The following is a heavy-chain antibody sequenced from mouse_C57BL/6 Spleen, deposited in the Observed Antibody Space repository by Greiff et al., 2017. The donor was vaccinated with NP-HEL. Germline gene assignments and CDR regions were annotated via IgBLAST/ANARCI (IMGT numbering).Heavy chain of an antibody. CDR2: ISNLAYSS. V-gene: IGHV5-15*04. D-gene: IGHD2-4*01. J-gene: IGHJ3*01. CDR1: GFTFSDYG. Sequence: EVKLVESGGGLVQPGGSLKLSCAASGFTFSDYGMAWVRQAPRKGPEWVAFISNLAYSSYYADTVTGRFTISRENAKNTLYLEMSSLRSEDTAMYYCARKDDYDGIAYWGQGTLVTVSA. CDR3: ARKDDYDGIAY.